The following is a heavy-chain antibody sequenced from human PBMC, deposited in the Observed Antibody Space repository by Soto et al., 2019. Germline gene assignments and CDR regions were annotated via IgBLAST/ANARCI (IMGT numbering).Heavy chain of an antibody. CDR1: GFTFSSYA. J-gene: IGHJ4*02. V-gene: IGHV3-23*01. CDR3: AKGGYNYGFLFDC. CDR2: ISGSGGST. D-gene: IGHD5-18*01. Sequence: GGSLRLSCAASGFTFSSYAMSWVRQAPGKGLEWVSSISGSGGSTYDADSVKGRFTISRDNSKNTLYLQMNSLRAEDTAVYYCAKGGYNYGFLFDCWGQGTMVTVSS.